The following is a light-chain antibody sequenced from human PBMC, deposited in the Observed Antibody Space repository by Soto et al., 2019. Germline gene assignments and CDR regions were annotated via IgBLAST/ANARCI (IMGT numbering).Light chain of an antibody. CDR2: GAS. V-gene: IGKV3-15*01. Sequence: EILMTQSPATLSLSPGERVTLSCRASQSASSNLAWYQQRPGQAPRLLICGASTRATDVPARFSGSGSGTEFTLTISRLQSDDFAVYYCQHYNNWPPLMYTFGQGTKVDI. CDR3: QHYNNWPPLMYT. CDR1: QSASSN. J-gene: IGKJ2*01.